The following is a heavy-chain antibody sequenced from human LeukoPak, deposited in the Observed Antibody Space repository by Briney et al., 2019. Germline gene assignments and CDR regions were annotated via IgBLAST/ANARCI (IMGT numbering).Heavy chain of an antibody. J-gene: IGHJ4*02. CDR3: TRAVMSSSWPHFDY. D-gene: IGHD6-13*01. V-gene: IGHV3-48*02. CDR1: GFTLSSYN. CDR2: ISSRSTTI. Sequence: PGGSLRPSCAASGFTLSSYNMNWVRQAPGKGLEWVSYISSRSTTIYYADSVKGRFTISRDNAKNSLYLQMNSLRDEDTAVYYCTRAVMSSSWPHFDYWGQGTLVTVSS.